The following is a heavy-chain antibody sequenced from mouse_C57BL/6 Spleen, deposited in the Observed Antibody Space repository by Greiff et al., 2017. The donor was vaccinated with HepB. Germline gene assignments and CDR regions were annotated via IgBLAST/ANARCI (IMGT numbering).Heavy chain of an antibody. D-gene: IGHD2-2*01. J-gene: IGHJ4*01. CDR3: AIQGYEYAMDY. Sequence: EVMLVESGGGLVKPGGSLKLSCAASGFTFSSYTMSWVRQTPEKRLEWVATISGGGGNTYYPDSVKGRFTISRDNAKNTLYLQMSSLRSEDTALYYCAIQGYEYAMDYWGQGTSVTVSS. CDR1: GFTFSSYT. CDR2: ISGGGGNT. V-gene: IGHV5-9*01.